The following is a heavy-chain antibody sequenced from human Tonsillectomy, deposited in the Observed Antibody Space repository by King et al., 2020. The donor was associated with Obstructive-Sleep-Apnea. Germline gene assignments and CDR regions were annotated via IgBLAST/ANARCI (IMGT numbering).Heavy chain of an antibody. CDR1: GFTFDDYA. CDR3: AKDYCGGDCYFDY. V-gene: IGHV3-9*01. J-gene: IGHJ4*02. CDR2: ISWNSGSI. D-gene: IGHD2-21*02. Sequence: VQLVESGGDLVQPGRSLRLSCAASGFTFDDYAMHWVRQAPGKGLEWVSGISWNSGSIGYADSVKGRFTISRDNAKNSLYLQMNSLRAEDTALYYCAKDYCGGDCYFDYWGQGTLVTVSS.